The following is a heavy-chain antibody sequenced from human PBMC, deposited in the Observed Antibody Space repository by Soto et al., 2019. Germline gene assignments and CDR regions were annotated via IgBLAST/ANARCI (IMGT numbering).Heavy chain of an antibody. CDR1: GGSISSGGYY. CDR2: IYYSGST. Sequence: TLSLTCTVSGGSISSGGYYWSWIRQHPGKGLEWIGYIYYSGSTYYNPSLKSRVTISVDTSKNQFSLKLSSVTAADTAVYYCARDFSDCSGGSCYSRKDYYYYYGMEVWGQGTTVTVSS. J-gene: IGHJ6*02. CDR3: ARDFSDCSGGSCYSRKDYYYYYGMEV. D-gene: IGHD2-15*01. V-gene: IGHV4-31*03.